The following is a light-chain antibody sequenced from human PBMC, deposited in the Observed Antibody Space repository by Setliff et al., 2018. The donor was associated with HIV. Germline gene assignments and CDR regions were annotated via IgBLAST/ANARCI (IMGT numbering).Light chain of an antibody. V-gene: IGLV2-14*01. CDR2: EVS. CDR1: SSDVGGYNY. Sequence: QSALTQPASVSGSPGRSIAISCTGTSSDVGGYNYASWYQQHPGKAPQLMIYEVSNRPSGVSNRFSGSKSGNTASLTISGLQAEDEADYYCSSFTSSSTYVFGSGTKVTVL. J-gene: IGLJ1*01. CDR3: SSFTSSSTYV.